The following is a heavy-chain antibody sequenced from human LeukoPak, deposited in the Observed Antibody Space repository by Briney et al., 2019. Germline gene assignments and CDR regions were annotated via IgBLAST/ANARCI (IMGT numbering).Heavy chain of an antibody. Sequence: PGGSLRLSCAASGFTFSSYEMNWVRQAPGKGLEWVSYISSSGSTIYYADSVKGRFTISRDNSKNTLYLQMNSLRAEDTAVYYCASIGMATIEFDYWGQGTLVTVSS. D-gene: IGHD5-24*01. V-gene: IGHV3-48*03. CDR1: GFTFSSYE. J-gene: IGHJ4*02. CDR2: ISSSGSTI. CDR3: ASIGMATIEFDY.